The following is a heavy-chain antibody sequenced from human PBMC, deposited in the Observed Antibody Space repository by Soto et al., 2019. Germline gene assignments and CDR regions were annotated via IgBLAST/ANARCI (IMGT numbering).Heavy chain of an antibody. V-gene: IGHV1-3*01. CDR3: ARDDSGFSGRHYIDYFNY. CDR1: GHTVPNYA. CDR2: INGGNGNT. Sequence: ASVKVSCKASGHTVPNYAIHWVRQAPGQRLEWMGWINGGNGNTYYSEHFQGRVTFTRDTSAGTVYMQLSSLTPEDTAVYYCARDDSGFSGRHYIDYFNYWGQGALVTVSS. D-gene: IGHD1-26*01. J-gene: IGHJ4*02.